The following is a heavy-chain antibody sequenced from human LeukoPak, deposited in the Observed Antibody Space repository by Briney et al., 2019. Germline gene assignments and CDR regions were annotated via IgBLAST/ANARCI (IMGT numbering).Heavy chain of an antibody. D-gene: IGHD5-18*01. V-gene: IGHV3-23*01. CDR3: AKVGGYSYDPYYYYGMDV. Sequence: GSLRLHCAASGFTFSSDAMSWVGQAPGKGLEWVSAISGSGGSTYYADSVKGRFTISRDNSKNTLYLQMNSLRAEDTAVYYCAKVGGYSYDPYYYYGMDVWGKGTTVTVSS. CDR2: ISGSGGST. J-gene: IGHJ6*04. CDR1: GFTFSSDA.